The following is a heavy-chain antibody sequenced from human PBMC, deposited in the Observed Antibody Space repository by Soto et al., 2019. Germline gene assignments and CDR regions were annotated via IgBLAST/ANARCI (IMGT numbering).Heavy chain of an antibody. V-gene: IGHV2-26*01. Sequence: SGPTLVNPTETLTLTCTVSGFSLSNARMGVSWIRQPPGKALEWLAHIFSNDEKSYSTSLKSRLTISKDTSKSQVVLTMTNMDPVDTATYYCARILGCSGGSCYSFYYYGMDVWGQGTTVTVSS. J-gene: IGHJ6*02. D-gene: IGHD2-15*01. CDR3: ARILGCSGGSCYSFYYYGMDV. CDR2: IFSNDEK. CDR1: GFSLSNARMG.